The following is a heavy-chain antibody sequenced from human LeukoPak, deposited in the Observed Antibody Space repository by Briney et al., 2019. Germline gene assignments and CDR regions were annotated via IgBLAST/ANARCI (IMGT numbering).Heavy chain of an antibody. V-gene: IGHV3-30*03. Sequence: GGSLRLSCAASGFTFSSYGMHWVRQAPGKGLEWVAVISYDGSNKYYADSVKGRFTISRDNSKNTLYLQMNSLRAEDTAVYYCARGIMGYYFDYWGQGTLVTVSS. CDR2: ISYDGSNK. D-gene: IGHD2-8*01. CDR1: GFTFSSYG. J-gene: IGHJ4*02. CDR3: ARGIMGYYFDY.